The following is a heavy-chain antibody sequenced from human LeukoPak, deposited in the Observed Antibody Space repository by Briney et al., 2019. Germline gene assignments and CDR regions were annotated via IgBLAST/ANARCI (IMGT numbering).Heavy chain of an antibody. V-gene: IGHV5-51*01. CDR3: ARQTPGGIAAAGSDY. CDR2: IYPGDSDT. CDR1: GYSFTSYW. Sequence: PGESLKISCKGSGYSFTSYWIGWVRQMPGKGLEWMGIIYPGDSDTRYSPSFQGQVTISADKSISTAYLQWSSLKASDTAMYYCARQTPGGIAAAGSDYWGQGTLVTVSS. J-gene: IGHJ4*02. D-gene: IGHD6-13*01.